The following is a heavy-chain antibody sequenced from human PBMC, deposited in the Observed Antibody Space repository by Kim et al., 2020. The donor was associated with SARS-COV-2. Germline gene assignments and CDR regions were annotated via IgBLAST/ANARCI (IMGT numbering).Heavy chain of an antibody. Sequence: SSSFIYYPDSAKGRFTISRDNAKNSLYLQMNGLRAEDTAVYYCIRSFDYWGQGTLVTVSS. CDR3: IRSFDY. J-gene: IGHJ4*02. CDR2: SSSFI. V-gene: IGHV3-21*01.